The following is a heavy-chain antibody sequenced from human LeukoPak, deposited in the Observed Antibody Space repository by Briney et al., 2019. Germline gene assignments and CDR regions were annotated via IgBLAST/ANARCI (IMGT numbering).Heavy chain of an antibody. J-gene: IGHJ4*02. V-gene: IGHV4-39*01. CDR3: ASSYDYVWGSYRHPPLDY. CDR1: GASISGSGYY. Sequence: SETLSLTCAVSGASISGSGYYLGWIRQPPGKGLEWIGNIYYTGSTYYNASLQSRVTISIDMSKNQFSLRLSSVTAADTAVYYCASSYDYVWGSYRHPPLDYWGQGTLVTVSS. D-gene: IGHD3-16*02. CDR2: IYYTGST.